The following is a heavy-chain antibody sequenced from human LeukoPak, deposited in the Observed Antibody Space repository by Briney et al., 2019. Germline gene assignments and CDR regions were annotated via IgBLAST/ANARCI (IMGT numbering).Heavy chain of an antibody. CDR1: GFSFSTYA. V-gene: IGHV3-23*01. J-gene: IGHJ5*02. D-gene: IGHD3-22*01. CDR3: AQGADSSGHNNWFDP. CDR2: ISGSGGST. Sequence: GGSLRLSCAASGFSFSTYAMTWVRQAPGKGLEWVSTISGSGGSTYYADSVKGRFTISRDNSKNTLYLQMNSLRAEDTAVYYCAQGADSSGHNNWFDPWGQGTLVTVSS.